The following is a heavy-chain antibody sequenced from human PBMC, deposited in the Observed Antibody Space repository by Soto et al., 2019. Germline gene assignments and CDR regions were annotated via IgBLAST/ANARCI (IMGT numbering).Heavy chain of an antibody. V-gene: IGHV3-23*01. J-gene: IGHJ4*02. CDR1: GFTFSSYA. CDR2: ISGSGGST. Sequence: GGSLRLSCAASGFTFSSYAMSWVRQAPGKGLEWVSAISGSGGSTYYADSVKGRFTISRDNSKNTLYLQMNSLRAEDTAVYYCASRITIFGVVIIDRTDYWGQGTLVTVSS. CDR3: ASRITIFGVVIIDRTDY. D-gene: IGHD3-3*01.